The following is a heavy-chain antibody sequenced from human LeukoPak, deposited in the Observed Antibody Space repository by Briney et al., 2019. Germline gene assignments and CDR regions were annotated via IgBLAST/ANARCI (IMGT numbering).Heavy chain of an antibody. CDR2: INPSGGST. D-gene: IGHD1-7*01. V-gene: IGHV1-46*01. J-gene: IGHJ4*02. Sequence: ASVKVSCKASGYTFTSYYMHWVRQAPGQGLEWMGIINPSGGSTSYAQKFQGRVTMTRDMSTRTVYMELSSLGYEDTAVYYCARARELGSKTKYYFDYWGQGTLVTVSS. CDR3: ARARELGSKTKYYFDY. CDR1: GYTFTSYY.